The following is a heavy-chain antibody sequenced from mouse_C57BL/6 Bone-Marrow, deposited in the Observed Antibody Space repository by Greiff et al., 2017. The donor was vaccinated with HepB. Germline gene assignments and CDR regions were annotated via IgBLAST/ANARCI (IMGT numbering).Heavy chain of an antibody. CDR2: IYPGSGST. Sequence: QVQLQQSGAELVKPGASVKMSCKASGYTFTSYWITWVKQRPGQGLEWIGDIYPGSGSTNYNEKFKSKATLTVDTSSSTAYMQLSSLTSEDSAVYYCARGIYYGRYFDVWGTGTTVTVSS. J-gene: IGHJ1*03. V-gene: IGHV1-55*01. CDR1: GYTFTSYW. D-gene: IGHD1-1*01. CDR3: ARGIYYGRYFDV.